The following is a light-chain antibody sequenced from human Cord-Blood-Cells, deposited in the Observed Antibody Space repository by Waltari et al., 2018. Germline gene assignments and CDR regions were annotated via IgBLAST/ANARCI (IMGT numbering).Light chain of an antibody. J-gene: IGLJ1*01. CDR2: EGS. CDR1: SSDVGSYNL. Sequence: QSALTQPASVSGSPGQSITISCTGTSSDVGSYNLVSWYQQHPGKAPKLMIYEGSKRPSWVTNRFSGSKSGNAASLTISGLQAEDEADYYCCSYVGSSTDVFGTGTKVTFL. CDR3: CSYVGSSTDV. V-gene: IGLV2-23*01.